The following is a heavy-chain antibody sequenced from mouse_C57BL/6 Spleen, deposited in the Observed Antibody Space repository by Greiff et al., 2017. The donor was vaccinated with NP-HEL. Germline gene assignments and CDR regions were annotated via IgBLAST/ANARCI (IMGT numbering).Heavy chain of an antibody. CDR1: GFNIKDDY. V-gene: IGHV14-4*01. Sequence: EVQLQQSGAELVRPGASVKLSCTASGFNIKDDYMHWVKQRPEQGLEWIGWIDPENGDTEYASKFQGKATITADTSSNTAYLQLSSLTSEDTAVYYCTTNYYGSREGFDYWGQSTTLTVSS. D-gene: IGHD1-1*01. CDR3: TTNYYGSREGFDY. CDR2: IDPENGDT. J-gene: IGHJ2*01.